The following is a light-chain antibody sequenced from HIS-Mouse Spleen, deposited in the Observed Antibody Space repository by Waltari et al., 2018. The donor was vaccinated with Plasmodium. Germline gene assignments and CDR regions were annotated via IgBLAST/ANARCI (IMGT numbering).Light chain of an antibody. Sequence: QSALTQPRSVSGSPGQSVTISCTGTSRDVGGYNYVSWYHQHPGKAPKPMIYDGSKRPSGVPDRFSGSKSGNTASLTISGLQAEDEADYYCCSYAGSYTWVFGGGTKLTVL. CDR3: CSYAGSYTWV. CDR2: DGS. V-gene: IGLV2-11*01. CDR1: SRDVGGYNY. J-gene: IGLJ2*01.